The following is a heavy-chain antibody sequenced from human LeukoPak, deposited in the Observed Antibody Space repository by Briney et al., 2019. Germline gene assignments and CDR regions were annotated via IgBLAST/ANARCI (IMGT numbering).Heavy chain of an antibody. J-gene: IGHJ4*02. CDR1: GYTFTGYY. CDR2: INPNSGGT. CDR3: ARDRGPVDSSSWYIDY. V-gene: IGHV1-2*02. Sequence: GASVKVSCKASGYTFTGYYMHWVRQAPGQGLEWMGWINPNSGGTNYAQKFQGRVTMTRDTSISTAYMELSRLRSDDTAEYYCARDRGPVDSSSWYIDYWGQGTLVTVSS. D-gene: IGHD6-13*01.